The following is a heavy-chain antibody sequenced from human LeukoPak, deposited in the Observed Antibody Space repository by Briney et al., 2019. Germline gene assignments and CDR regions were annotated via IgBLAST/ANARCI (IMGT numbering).Heavy chain of an antibody. Sequence: SETLSLTCTVSGDSVSSGSFYWSFIRQPPGKGLEWIGSISHIGITYYNPSLKSRVTISEDTSNNQFSLKLSSVTAADTAVYYCARLPRGRAVVPDVIGAQHYYSYVDLWGKGTTVTVSS. D-gene: IGHD2-2*02. V-gene: IGHV4-30-2*01. J-gene: IGHJ6*03. CDR1: GDSVSSGSFY. CDR3: ARLPRGRAVVPDVIGAQHYYSYVDL. CDR2: ISHIGIT.